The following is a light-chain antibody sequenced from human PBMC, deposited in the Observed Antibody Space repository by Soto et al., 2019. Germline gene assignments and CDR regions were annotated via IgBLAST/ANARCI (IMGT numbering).Light chain of an antibody. J-gene: IGKJ1*01. CDR1: QDIASY. CDR3: QQLNGSPWT. Sequence: IQLTQSPSSLSASIGDRVTITCRASQDIASYLAWYQQKPGNAPKLLIYAASTLHSGVPSRFSGSGSGTDFTLTISSLQPEDFVTYYCQQLNGSPWTFGQGTKVEIK. CDR2: AAS. V-gene: IGKV1-9*01.